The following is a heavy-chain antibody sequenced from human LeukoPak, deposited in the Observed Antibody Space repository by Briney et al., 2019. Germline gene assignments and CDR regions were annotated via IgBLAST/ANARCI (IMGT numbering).Heavy chain of an antibody. CDR3: ARWYSSGWSHDY. J-gene: IGHJ4*02. CDR2: IYYSGST. V-gene: IGHV4-59*01. D-gene: IGHD6-19*01. Sequence: PSETLSLTCTVSGGSISSYYWSWIRQPPGKGLEWIGYIYYSGSTNYTPSLKSRVTISADTSKNQFSLKLSSVTAADTAVYYCARWYSSGWSHDYWGQGTLVTVSS. CDR1: GGSISSYY.